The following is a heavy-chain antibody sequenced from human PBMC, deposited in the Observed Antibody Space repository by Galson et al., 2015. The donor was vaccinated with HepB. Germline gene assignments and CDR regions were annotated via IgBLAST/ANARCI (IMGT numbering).Heavy chain of an antibody. D-gene: IGHD3-10*02. CDR3: AYRQAPMYAFEF. J-gene: IGHJ3*01. CDR2: VYWNYDK. V-gene: IGHV2-5*01. CDR1: GFSLITGGVG. Sequence: PALVKPTQTLTLTCTFSGFSLITGGVGVGWIRQPPGKALEWLALVYWNYDKRYSPSLKSRVTITKDTSKNQVVLTMTNMDPVDTATYYCAYRQAPMYAFEFWGQGTMVTVSS.